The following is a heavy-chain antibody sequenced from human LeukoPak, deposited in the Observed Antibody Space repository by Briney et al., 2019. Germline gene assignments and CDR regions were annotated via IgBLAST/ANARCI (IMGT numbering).Heavy chain of an antibody. CDR2: IYYSGST. J-gene: IGHJ4*02. CDR3: AGREFLGRFDY. D-gene: IGHD3-3*01. CDR1: GGSISSYY. V-gene: IGHV4-59*08. Sequence: SETLSLTCTVSGGSISSYYWSWLRQPPGKGLEWIGYIYYSGSTNYNPSLKSRVTISVDTSKNQFSLKLSSVTAADTAVYYCAGREFLGRFDYWGQGTLVTVSS.